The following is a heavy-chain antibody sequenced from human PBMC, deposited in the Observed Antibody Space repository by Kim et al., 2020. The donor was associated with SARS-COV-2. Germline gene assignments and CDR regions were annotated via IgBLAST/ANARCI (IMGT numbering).Heavy chain of an antibody. Sequence: GGSLRLSCTASGFNFNIFAMNWVRQAPGKGLEWVSTIGGGDADRYYADSVKGRFTISRDNSRNTVSLQMSGLRAEDTAKYYCAKDAFDHNGVYDPFDLWGQGTMVTVSS. CDR1: GFNFNIFA. V-gene: IGHV3-23*01. CDR3: AKDAFDHNGVYDPFDL. CDR2: IGGGDADR. J-gene: IGHJ3*01. D-gene: IGHD3-3*01.